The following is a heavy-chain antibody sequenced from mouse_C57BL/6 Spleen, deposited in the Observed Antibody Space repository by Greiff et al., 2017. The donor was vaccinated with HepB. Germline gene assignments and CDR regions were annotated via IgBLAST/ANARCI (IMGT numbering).Heavy chain of an antibody. J-gene: IGHJ4*01. CDR3: AKDYDYDENAMDY. V-gene: IGHV1-26*01. CDR1: GYTFTDYY. CDR2: INPNNGGT. D-gene: IGHD2-4*01. Sequence: EVQLQQSGPELVKPGASVKISCKASGYTFTDYYMNWVKQSHGKSLEWIGDINPNNGGTSYNQKFKGKATLTVDKSSSTAYMELRSLTSEDSAVYYCAKDYDYDENAMDYWGQGTSVTVSS.